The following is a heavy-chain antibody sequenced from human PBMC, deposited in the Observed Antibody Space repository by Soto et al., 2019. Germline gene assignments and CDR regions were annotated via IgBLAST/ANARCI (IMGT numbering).Heavy chain of an antibody. Sequence: QVQLVQSGAEVKKPGASVKVSCKASGYTFTSYYMHWVRQAPGQGLEWMGIINPSGGSTSYAQKLQVRVTMTRDTSTSTVYMELSSLRSEDTAVYYCARERQQQLAIFDYWGQGTLVTVSS. CDR3: ARERQQQLAIFDY. CDR2: INPSGGST. J-gene: IGHJ4*02. D-gene: IGHD6-13*01. CDR1: GYTFTSYY. V-gene: IGHV1-46*01.